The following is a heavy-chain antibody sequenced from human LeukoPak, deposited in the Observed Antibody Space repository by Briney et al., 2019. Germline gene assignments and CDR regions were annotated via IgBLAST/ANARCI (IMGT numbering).Heavy chain of an antibody. J-gene: IGHJ2*01. CDR1: GYTFAKYW. Sequence: GESLKISCQASGYTFAKYWIGWVRQMPGKGLEWMGIIYPGDSDTRYGPSFQGQVTISVDKSISTAYLQWSSLKASDTAMYYCAKSPDRMDWYFDLWGRGTLVTVSS. D-gene: IGHD1-14*01. CDR2: IYPGDSDT. CDR3: AKSPDRMDWYFDL. V-gene: IGHV5-51*01.